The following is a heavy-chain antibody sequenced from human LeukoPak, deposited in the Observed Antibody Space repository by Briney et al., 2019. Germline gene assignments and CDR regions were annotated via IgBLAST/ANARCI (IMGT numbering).Heavy chain of an antibody. D-gene: IGHD6-6*01. CDR2: IYPGDSDT. CDR1: GNSFTTYW. Sequence: GESLKISCRGSGNSFTTYWIAWVRQMPGKGLEWMGIIYPGDSDTRYSPSFQGQVTISADKSISTAYLQWSSLKASDTAMYYCARESTSSSPFDYWGQGTLVTVSS. J-gene: IGHJ4*02. V-gene: IGHV5-51*01. CDR3: ARESTSSSPFDY.